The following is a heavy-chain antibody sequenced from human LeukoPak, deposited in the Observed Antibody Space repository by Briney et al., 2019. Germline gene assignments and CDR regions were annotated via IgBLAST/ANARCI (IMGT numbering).Heavy chain of an antibody. V-gene: IGHV3-23*01. Sequence: PGGSLRLSCAASGFTFSSYAMSWVRQAPGKGLEWVSAISGSGGSTYYADSVKGRFTISRDNSKNTLYLQMNSLRAEDTAVYYCAKFKIAVAGTYYYYGMDVWGQGTTVTVSS. CDR2: ISGSGGST. CDR3: AKFKIAVAGTYYYYGMDV. J-gene: IGHJ6*02. D-gene: IGHD6-19*01. CDR1: GFTFSSYA.